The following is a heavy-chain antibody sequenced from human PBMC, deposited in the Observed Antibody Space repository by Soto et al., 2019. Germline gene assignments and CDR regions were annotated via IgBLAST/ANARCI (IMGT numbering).Heavy chain of an antibody. CDR1: GGSISSSSYY. J-gene: IGHJ3*02. V-gene: IGHV4-39*07. D-gene: IGHD2-2*01. CDR2: IYYSGST. CDR3: AREGVVPAAIIAAAGAGDAFDI. Sequence: LEILSLTCTVSGGSISSSSYYWGWIRQPPGKGLEWIGSIYYSGSTYYNPSLKSRVTISVDTSKNQFSLKLSSVTAADTAVYYCAREGVVPAAIIAAAGAGDAFDIWGQGTMVTVSS.